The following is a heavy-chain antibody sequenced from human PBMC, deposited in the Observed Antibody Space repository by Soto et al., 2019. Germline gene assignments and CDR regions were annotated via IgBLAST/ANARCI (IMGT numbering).Heavy chain of an antibody. CDR1: GGTFSSYA. CDR3: ARVLIPRYHAFDV. V-gene: IGHV1-69*13. Sequence: SVKVSCKASGGTFSSYAISWVRQAPGQGLEWMGGIIPIFGTANYAQKFQGRVTITADESTSTAYMELRSLRSDDTAVYYCARVLIPRYHAFDVWGQGTMVTVSS. CDR2: IIPIFGTA. J-gene: IGHJ3*01. D-gene: IGHD3-9*01.